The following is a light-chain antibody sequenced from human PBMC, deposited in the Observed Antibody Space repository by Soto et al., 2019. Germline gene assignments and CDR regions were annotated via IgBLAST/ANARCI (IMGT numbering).Light chain of an antibody. Sequence: QSVLTQSPSASASLGASVKLTCTLSSGHSSYAIAWHQQQPEKGPRYLMKLNSDGSHSKGDGLPDRFSGSSSGAERSLTIPRLQSEDEADYYCQTWGTGIVVFGGGTKVTVL. CDR2: LNSDGSH. CDR1: SGHSSYA. CDR3: QTWGTGIVV. J-gene: IGLJ2*01. V-gene: IGLV4-69*01.